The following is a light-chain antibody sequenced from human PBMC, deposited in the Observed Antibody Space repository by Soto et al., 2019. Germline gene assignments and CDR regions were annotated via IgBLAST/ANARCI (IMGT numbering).Light chain of an antibody. CDR3: CSYAGTNTFV. Sequence: QSALTQPASESGSPGQSITISCTGTSSDVGSYNLVSWYQQHPGKAPKLMIYEGNKRPSGVSNRFSGSKSANTASLTISGLQTEDEADYYCCSYAGTNTFVFGTGTKVTVL. J-gene: IGLJ1*01. V-gene: IGLV2-23*01. CDR2: EGN. CDR1: SSDVGSYNL.